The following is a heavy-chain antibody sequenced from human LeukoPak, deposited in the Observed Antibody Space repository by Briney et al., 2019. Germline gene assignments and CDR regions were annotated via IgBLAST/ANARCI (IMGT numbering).Heavy chain of an antibody. D-gene: IGHD2-15*01. CDR2: IIPIFGTA. CDR1: GGTFSSYA. J-gene: IGHJ6*02. CDR3: AVVYQNYGLDV. Sequence: ASVKVSCKASGGTFSSYAISWVRQAPGQGLEWMGGIIPIFGTANYAQKFQGRVTITTDESTSTAYMELSSLRSEDTAVYYCAVVYQNYGLDVWGQGTTLTVSS. V-gene: IGHV1-69*05.